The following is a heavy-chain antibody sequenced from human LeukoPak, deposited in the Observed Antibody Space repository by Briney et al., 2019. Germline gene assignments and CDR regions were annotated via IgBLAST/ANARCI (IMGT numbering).Heavy chain of an antibody. CDR3: ARAGEDLNYGYSNFDY. CDR1: GGSFSGYY. Sequence: SETLSLTCAVYGGSFSGYYWSWIRQPPGKGLEWMGEVNHSGSTNYNPSLKSRVTISVDTSKNQCSLKLSSVTAADTAVYYCARAGEDLNYGYSNFDYWGQGTLVTVSS. V-gene: IGHV4-34*01. J-gene: IGHJ4*02. D-gene: IGHD5-18*01. CDR2: VNHSGST.